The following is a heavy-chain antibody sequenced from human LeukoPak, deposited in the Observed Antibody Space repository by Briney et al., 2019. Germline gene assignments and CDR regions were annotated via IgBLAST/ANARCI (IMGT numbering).Heavy chain of an antibody. V-gene: IGHV3-23*01. CDR2: ISGSGGST. J-gene: IGHJ4*02. CDR1: GFTFSSYA. CDR3: AKLVLAVATISLGFDY. D-gene: IGHD5-12*01. Sequence: GGSLRLSCAASGFTFSSYAMSWVRQAPGKGLEWVSAISGSGGSTYYADSVKGRFTISRDNSKNMLYLQMNSLGAEDTAVYYCAKLVLAVATISLGFDYWGQGTLVTVSS.